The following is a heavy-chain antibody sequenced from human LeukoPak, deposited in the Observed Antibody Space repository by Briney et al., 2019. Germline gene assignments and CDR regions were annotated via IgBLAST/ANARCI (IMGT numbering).Heavy chain of an antibody. V-gene: IGHV3-7*05. CDR3: ARDPYSSTWSYGMDV. CDR2: IKQDGSEE. D-gene: IGHD6-6*01. Sequence: GGSLRLSCAAAGFTFSSYWMSWLRQAPGKGLEWVANIKQDGSEEVYVDSVKGRFTISRDNAKNSLFLQMNTLRAEDTAVYYCARDPYSSTWSYGMDVWGQGTTVTVSS. J-gene: IGHJ6*02. CDR1: GFTFSSYW.